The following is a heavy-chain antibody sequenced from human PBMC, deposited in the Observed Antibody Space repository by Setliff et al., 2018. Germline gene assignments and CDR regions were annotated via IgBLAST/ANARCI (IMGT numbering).Heavy chain of an antibody. V-gene: IGHV4-38-2*02. CDR3: ARAAARAEYSDTSAYLPFDF. CDR2: VYHSGSS. J-gene: IGHJ4*02. D-gene: IGHD3-16*01. Sequence: SETLSLTCTVSGYPISRGFYWGWIRQSPGKGLEWIGSVYHSGSSYQNPSLRSRIAVSVDTSKNQFSLRLNSVTAADTAVYLCARAAARAEYSDTSAYLPFDFWGLGTLVTV. CDR1: GYPISRGFY.